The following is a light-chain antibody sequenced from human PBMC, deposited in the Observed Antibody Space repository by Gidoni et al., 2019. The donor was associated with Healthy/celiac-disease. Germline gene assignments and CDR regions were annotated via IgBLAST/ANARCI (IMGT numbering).Light chain of an antibody. J-gene: IGLJ2*01. CDR2: EVS. Sequence: QSALTQPASVSGSPGQSITISCTGTSRAVGGYNHVSWYQQHPGKAPKLMIYEVSNRPSGVPDRFSGSKSGNTASLTISGLQAEDEADYYCSSYTSSSTLVFGGGTKLTVL. CDR1: SRAVGGYNH. CDR3: SSYTSSSTLV. V-gene: IGLV2-14*01.